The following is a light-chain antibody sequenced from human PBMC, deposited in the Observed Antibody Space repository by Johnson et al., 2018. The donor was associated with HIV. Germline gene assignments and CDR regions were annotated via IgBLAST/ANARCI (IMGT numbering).Light chain of an antibody. J-gene: IGLJ1*01. CDR2: DND. Sequence: VLTQPPSVSAAPGQKVTISCSGSSSNIGNNYVSWYQQVPGTAPILLIHDNDKRPSGIPDRFSGSKSGTSATLAITGPQTGDEADYYCGTCDSTLSAGIFGTGTKVTVL. CDR3: GTCDSTLSAGI. V-gene: IGLV1-51*01. CDR1: SSNIGNNY.